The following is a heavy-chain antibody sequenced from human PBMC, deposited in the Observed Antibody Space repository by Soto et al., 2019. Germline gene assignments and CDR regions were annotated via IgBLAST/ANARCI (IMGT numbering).Heavy chain of an antibody. D-gene: IGHD1-26*01. CDR3: ARRYGGNFDY. CDR2: IYYSGST. CDR1: GGSISSYY. Sequence: SETLSLTCTVSGGSISSYYWSWIRQPPGKGLEWIGYIYYSGSTNYNPSLKSRVTISVDTSKNQFSLKLTSVTAADTAVYYCARRYGGNFDYWGQATLVTVSS. J-gene: IGHJ4*02. V-gene: IGHV4-59*01.